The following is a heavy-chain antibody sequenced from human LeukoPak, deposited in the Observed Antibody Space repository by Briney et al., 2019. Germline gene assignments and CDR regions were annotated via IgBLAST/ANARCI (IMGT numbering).Heavy chain of an antibody. J-gene: IGHJ4*02. CDR2: IYHGGST. Sequence: SETLSLTCVVTGNSLTRGFYWGWIRQPPGKGLEWIGSIYHGGSTYYNPSLKSRVTISVDTSKNRFSLKLSSVTAADTAVYYCAGQHDRNGYYFYWGQGTLVTVSS. CDR1: GNSLTRGFY. V-gene: IGHV4-38-2*01. CDR3: AGQHDRNGYYFY. D-gene: IGHD3-22*01.